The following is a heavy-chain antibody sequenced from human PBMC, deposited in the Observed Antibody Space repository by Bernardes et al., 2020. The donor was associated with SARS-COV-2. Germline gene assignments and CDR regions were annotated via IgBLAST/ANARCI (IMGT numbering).Heavy chain of an antibody. CDR1: GFTFSSYG. CDR3: AKELNWNHFDY. J-gene: IGHJ4*02. V-gene: IGHV3-30*02. D-gene: IGHD1-20*01. CDR2: IPYDGSNQ. Sequence: LRLSCAASGFTFSSYGMTWVRQAPGKGLEWVAYIPYDGSNQYYADSVKGRFTISRDNSKNTLFLQVNSLRIEDTAIYYCAKELNWNHFDYWGQGSLVTVSS.